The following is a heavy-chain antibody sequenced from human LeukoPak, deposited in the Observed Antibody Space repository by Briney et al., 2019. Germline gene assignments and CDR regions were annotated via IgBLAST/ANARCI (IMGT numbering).Heavy chain of an antibody. D-gene: IGHD2-21*02. V-gene: IGHV3-64*01. CDR3: ATVTQGFDY. CDR1: GFTFSSYA. Sequence: GGSLRLSCAASGFTFSSYAMHWVRQAPGKGLEYVSVISSNGGSTYYANSVKGRFTISRDNSKNTLYLQVGSLRAEDMAVYYCATVTQGFDYWGQGTLVTVSS. CDR2: ISSNGGST. J-gene: IGHJ4*02.